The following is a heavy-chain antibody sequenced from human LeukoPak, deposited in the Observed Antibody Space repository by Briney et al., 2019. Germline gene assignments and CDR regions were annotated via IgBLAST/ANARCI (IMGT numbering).Heavy chain of an antibody. CDR1: GLTFSSYA. V-gene: IGHV3-23*01. Sequence: PGRSLRLSCAASGLTFSSYAMSWVRPAPGKGLEWVSAISGSGGSTYYADSVKGRFTISRDNSKNTLYLQMNSLRAEDTAVYYCAKRRGLELLYYYYMDVWGKGTTVTVSS. J-gene: IGHJ6*03. CDR3: AKRRGLELLYYYYMDV. D-gene: IGHD1-7*01. CDR2: ISGSGGST.